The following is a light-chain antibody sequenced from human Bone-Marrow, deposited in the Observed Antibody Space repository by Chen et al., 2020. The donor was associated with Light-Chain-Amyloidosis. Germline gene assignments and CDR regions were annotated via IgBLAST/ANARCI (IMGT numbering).Light chain of an antibody. V-gene: IGLV3-25*03. CDR2: RDT. CDR3: QSADSSGTYEVI. J-gene: IGLJ2*01. Sequence: SYELTQPPSVSVSPGQTARITCSGDDLPTKYAYRYQQKTGRAPELVINRDTERPAGISEGLSGSSSGTTATLTISGVQAEDEDDYHCQSADSSGTYEVIFGGGTKLTVL. CDR1: DLPTKY.